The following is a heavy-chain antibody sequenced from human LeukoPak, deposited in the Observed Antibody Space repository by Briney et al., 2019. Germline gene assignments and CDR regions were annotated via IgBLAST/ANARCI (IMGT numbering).Heavy chain of an antibody. J-gene: IGHJ4*02. CDR3: AKDTRAHIVVVPAARGYYFDY. CDR1: GFTFDDYA. CDR2: ISWNSGSI. V-gene: IGHV3-9*01. D-gene: IGHD2-2*01. Sequence: GGSLRLSCAASGFTFDDYAMHWVRQAPGKGLEWVSGISWNSGSIGYADSVKGRFTISRDNAKNSLYLQMNSLRAEDTALYYCAKDTRAHIVVVPAARGYYFDYWGQGTLVTVS.